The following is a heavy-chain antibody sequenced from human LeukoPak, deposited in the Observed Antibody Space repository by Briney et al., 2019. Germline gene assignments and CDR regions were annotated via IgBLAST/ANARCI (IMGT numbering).Heavy chain of an antibody. CDR2: INPNSGDS. CDR1: GYTFTGYY. V-gene: IGHV1-2*02. J-gene: IGHJ4*02. Sequence: GSVTESCKASGYTFTGYYMHWVRQAPGQGLEWMGWINPNSGDSNYAQKFQGRVTMTRDTSISTAYMELSRLRSDDTAVYYCARDLRGDYWGQGALVTVSP. CDR3: ARDLRGDY.